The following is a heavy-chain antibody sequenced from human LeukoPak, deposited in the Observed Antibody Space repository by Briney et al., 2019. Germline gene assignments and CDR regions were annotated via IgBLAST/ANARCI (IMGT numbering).Heavy chain of an antibody. CDR3: ARGRAYFD. D-gene: IGHD3-9*01. CDR2: INHSGST. J-gene: IGHJ4*02. CDR1: GGSFSGYY. V-gene: IGHV4-34*01. Sequence: PSETLSLTCAVYGGSFSGYYWSWIRQPPGKGLEWIGEINHSGSTNYNPSLKSRLTISLDTSKNQFSLNLSSGTAADTAVYYCARGRAYFDWGQGTLVTVSS.